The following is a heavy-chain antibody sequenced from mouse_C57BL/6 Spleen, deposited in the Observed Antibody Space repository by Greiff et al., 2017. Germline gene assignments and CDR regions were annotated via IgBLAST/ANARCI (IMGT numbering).Heavy chain of an antibody. V-gene: IGHV1-4*01. D-gene: IGHD2-1*01. J-gene: IGHJ2*01. Sequence: VQLQQSGADLARPGASAKMSCKASGYTFTSYTMHWVQQRPGQGLEWIGYINPSSGSTKYTQKFKDKATLTADKSSSTAYMQLSTLTSEDSAVDYCARSPFYYGFDYWGQGTTLTVSS. CDR2: INPSSGST. CDR3: ARSPFYYGFDY. CDR1: GYTFTSYT.